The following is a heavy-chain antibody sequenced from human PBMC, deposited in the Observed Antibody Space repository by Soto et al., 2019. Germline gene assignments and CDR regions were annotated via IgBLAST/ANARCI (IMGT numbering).Heavy chain of an antibody. CDR3: ARDGKDYDILTGNEGCMDV. V-gene: IGHV4-59*06. J-gene: IGHJ6*02. CDR1: GGSISSYY. D-gene: IGHD3-9*01. CDR2: IYYSGGT. Sequence: SETLSLTCTVSGGSISSYYGSWIRQPPGKGLEWIGYIYYSGGTYYNPSLKSRVTISVDTSKNQFSLKLSSVTAADTAVYYCARDGKDYDILTGNEGCMDVWGQGTTVTVSS.